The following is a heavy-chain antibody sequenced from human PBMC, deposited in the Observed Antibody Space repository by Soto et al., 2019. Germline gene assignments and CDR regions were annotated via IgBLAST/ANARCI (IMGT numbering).Heavy chain of an antibody. CDR2: ISGHNGDT. CDR3: ARSGSMPYYYYGMDV. Sequence: GASVKVSCKASGYTSARYGIDWVRQAPGQGLEWMGWISGHNGDTKYVQKFQGRVSMTTDTSTSTASMELRSLRSDDTAVYYCARSGSMPYYYYGMDVWGQGTTVTVSS. D-gene: IGHD3-10*01. J-gene: IGHJ6*02. V-gene: IGHV1-18*01. CDR1: GYTSARYG.